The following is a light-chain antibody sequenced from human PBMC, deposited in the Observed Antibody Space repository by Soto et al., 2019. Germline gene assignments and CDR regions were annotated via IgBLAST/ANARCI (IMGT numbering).Light chain of an antibody. Sequence: DIQMTQSPSTLSASVGDSVTITCRASQNIRNWLAWYQQKPGKAPNPLIYDASSLKSGVPARFSGSGSGTEFTLTISSLQPDDFAAEYGQQYNTYSTFSQGTRLEIK. CDR2: DAS. CDR1: QNIRNW. V-gene: IGKV1-5*01. J-gene: IGKJ5*01. CDR3: QQYNTYST.